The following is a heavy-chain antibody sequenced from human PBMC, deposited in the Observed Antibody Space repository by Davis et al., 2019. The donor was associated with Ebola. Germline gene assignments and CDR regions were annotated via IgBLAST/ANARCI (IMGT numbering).Heavy chain of an antibody. D-gene: IGHD6-13*01. V-gene: IGHV3-53*05. CDR3: ARGGLIAAPGSDY. J-gene: IGHJ4*02. CDR2: INAAGSVT. CDR1: GFTVSSNY. Sequence: PGGSLRLSCAASGFTVSSNYMTWVRQAPGKGLEWVSRINAAGSVTTYAASVKGRFTISRDNSKNTLYLQMNSLRAEDTAVYYCARGGLIAAPGSDYWGQGTLVTVSS.